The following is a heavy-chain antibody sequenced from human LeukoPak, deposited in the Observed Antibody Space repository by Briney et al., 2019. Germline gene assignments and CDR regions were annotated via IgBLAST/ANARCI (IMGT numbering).Heavy chain of an antibody. CDR3: ARDPGSSSFDL. CDR2: INQDGSVT. D-gene: IGHD6-13*01. V-gene: IGHV3-7*01. CDR1: GVSFSSDW. J-gene: IGHJ4*02. Sequence: PGGSLRLSCTASGVSFSSDWMSWVRQTPEKGLEFVANINQDGSVTNYVDSLKGRCTISRDNAKKSLYLEIRSLRADDTALYYCARDPGSSSFDLWGQGTLVTVSS.